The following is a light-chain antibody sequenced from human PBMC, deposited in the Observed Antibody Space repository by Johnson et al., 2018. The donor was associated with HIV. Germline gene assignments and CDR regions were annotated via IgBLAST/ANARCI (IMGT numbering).Light chain of an antibody. CDR2: EDD. CDR1: RSNIGNNY. V-gene: IGLV1-51*02. CDR3: GTWDLSLNAYV. Sequence: QAVLTQPPSVSAAPGQKVTISCSGSRSNIGNNYVSWYQHLTGTAPKLLVYEDDKRPSDIPDRFSGSKSGTSATLGITGLQTGDEADYFCGTWDLSLNAYVFGPGTKVTVL. J-gene: IGLJ1*01.